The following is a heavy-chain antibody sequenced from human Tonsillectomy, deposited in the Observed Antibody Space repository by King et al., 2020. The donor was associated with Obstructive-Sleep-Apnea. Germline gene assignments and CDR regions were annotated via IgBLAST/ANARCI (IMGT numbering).Heavy chain of an antibody. D-gene: IGHD6-19*01. CDR1: GFTFSSYA. CDR3: AKGGKGAVAGTTFDY. CDR2: ISGSGGST. Sequence: VQLVESGGGLVQPGGSLRLSCAASGFTFSSYAMSRVRQAPGKGLEWVSAISGSGGSTYYADSVKGRFTISRDNSKNPLYLQMNSLRAEDTAVYYCAKGGKGAVAGTTFDYWGQGTLVTVSS. V-gene: IGHV3-23*04. J-gene: IGHJ4*02.